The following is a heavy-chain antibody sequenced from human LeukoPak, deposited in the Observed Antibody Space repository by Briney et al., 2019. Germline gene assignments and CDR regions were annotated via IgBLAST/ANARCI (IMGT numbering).Heavy chain of an antibody. J-gene: IGHJ3*02. Sequence: PSETLSLTCTVSGGYMENIYWHWIRQPPGKGLEWIGYIYHQAGTEYNPSLKNRVAISIDTSKNQFSLKLSSVTAADTAVYYCAKIKTTFGVVTHAFDIWGQGTIVTVSP. CDR1: GGYMENIY. CDR3: AKIKTTFGVVTHAFDI. CDR2: IYHQAGT. D-gene: IGHD3-3*01. V-gene: IGHV4-59*01.